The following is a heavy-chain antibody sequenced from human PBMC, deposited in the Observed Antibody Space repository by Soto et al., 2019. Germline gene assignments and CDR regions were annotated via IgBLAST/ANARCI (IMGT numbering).Heavy chain of an antibody. CDR3: ARGSYYYGSGTRGGYYYGMDV. D-gene: IGHD3-10*01. V-gene: IGHV3-33*01. CDR2: IWYDGSNK. Sequence: PGGSLRLSCAASGFTFSSYGMHWVRQAPGKGLEWVAVIWYDGSNKYYADSVKGRFTISRDNSKNTLYLQMNSLRAEDTAVYYCARGSYYYGSGTRGGYYYGMDVWGQGTTVTVSS. CDR1: GFTFSSYG. J-gene: IGHJ6*02.